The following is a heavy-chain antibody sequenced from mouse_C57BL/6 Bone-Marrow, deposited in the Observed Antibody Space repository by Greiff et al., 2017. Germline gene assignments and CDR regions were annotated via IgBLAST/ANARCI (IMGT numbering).Heavy chain of an antibody. V-gene: IGHV1-72*01. J-gene: IGHJ2*01. D-gene: IGHD1-1*01. CDR1: GYTFTGYW. CDR3: ARLSTVVAYFCDY. Sequence: QVQLQQPGAELVKPGASVKLSCKASGYTFTGYWMHWVKQRPGRGLEWIGRIDPNSGGTKYNEKFKSKATLTVDKPSSTAYMHLSSLTSENSAVYYCARLSTVVAYFCDYWGQGTTLTVSS. CDR2: IDPNSGGT.